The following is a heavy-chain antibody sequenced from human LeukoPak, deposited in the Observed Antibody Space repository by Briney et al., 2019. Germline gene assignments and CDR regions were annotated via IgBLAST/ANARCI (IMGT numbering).Heavy chain of an antibody. CDR3: ATRQTTVDYYDC. Sequence: GGSLRLSCVGSGFTFSTYAMNWARQAPGKGLEWVSAISSGGTTYYADSVKGRFSISRDNSKNTVYLQMNSLRAEGTAVYYCATRQTTVDYYDCWGQGTLVTVSS. D-gene: IGHD4-23*01. CDR1: GFTFSTYA. J-gene: IGHJ4*02. V-gene: IGHV3-23*01. CDR2: ISSGGTT.